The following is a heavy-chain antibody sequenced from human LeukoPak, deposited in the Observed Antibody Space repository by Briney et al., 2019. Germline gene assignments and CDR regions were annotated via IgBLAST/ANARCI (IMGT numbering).Heavy chain of an antibody. J-gene: IGHJ4*02. Sequence: SETLSLTCTVSGGSISSYYWSWIRQPPGKGLGWIGYIYYSGSTNYNPSLKSRVTISVDTSKNQFSLKLSSVTAADTAVYYCARDAGYYYGSGSHFDYWGQGTLVTVSS. CDR1: GGSISSYY. CDR3: ARDAGYYYGSGSHFDY. D-gene: IGHD3-10*01. V-gene: IGHV4-59*01. CDR2: IYYSGST.